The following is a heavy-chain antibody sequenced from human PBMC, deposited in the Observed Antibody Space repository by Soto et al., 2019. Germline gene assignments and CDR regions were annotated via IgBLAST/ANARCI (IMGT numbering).Heavy chain of an antibody. J-gene: IGHJ6*02. Sequence: PGGSLRLSCAASGFTFSSSAMNWVRQAPGKGLEWVSNFSASGGNRYYADSVKGRFTISRDISKSTLYLQMNSLRAEDTAVYYCAREGHDFGYGMDVWGQGTTVTVSS. CDR1: GFTFSSSA. D-gene: IGHD2-15*01. CDR2: FSASGGNR. V-gene: IGHV3-23*01. CDR3: AREGHDFGYGMDV.